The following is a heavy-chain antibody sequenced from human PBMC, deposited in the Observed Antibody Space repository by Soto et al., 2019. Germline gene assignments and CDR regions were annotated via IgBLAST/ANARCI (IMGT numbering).Heavy chain of an antibody. D-gene: IGHD3-3*01. CDR3: AKVRSRFLEWILFDY. J-gene: IGHJ4*02. CDR1: GFTFSSYA. Sequence: EVQLLESGGGLVQPGGSLRLSCAASGFTFSSYAMSWVRQAPGKGLEWVSAISGSGGSTYYADSVKGRFTISRDNSKNTRYLQMNSLRAEDTAVYYCAKVRSRFLEWILFDYWGQGTLVTVSS. V-gene: IGHV3-23*01. CDR2: ISGSGGST.